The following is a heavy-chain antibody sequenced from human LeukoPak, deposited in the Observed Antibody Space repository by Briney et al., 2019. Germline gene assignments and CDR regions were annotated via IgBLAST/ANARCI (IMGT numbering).Heavy chain of an antibody. CDR3: AKSSYYDASGYYREYYFDY. V-gene: IGHV3-23*01. CDR1: GFTFSSYA. Sequence: GGSLRLSCAASGFTFSSYAMSWVRQAPGKGLEWVSAISGSGGSTYYADSVKGRFTISRDNSKNTLYLQMNSLRDEDTAVYYCAKSSYYDASGYYREYYFDYWGQGTLVTVSS. CDR2: ISGSGGST. D-gene: IGHD3-22*01. J-gene: IGHJ4*02.